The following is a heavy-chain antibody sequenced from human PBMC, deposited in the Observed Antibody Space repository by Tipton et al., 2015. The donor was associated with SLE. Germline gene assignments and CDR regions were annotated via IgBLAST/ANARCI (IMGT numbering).Heavy chain of an antibody. Sequence: SLRLSCTASGFTFSNYPMSWVRQAPGKGLEWVSAISGSGYSTYYADSVKGRLTISRDNSKNTLFLQMNSLRAEDTAVYYCARDGPYGSGVVYWGQGTLVTVSS. D-gene: IGHD3-10*01. CDR1: GFTFSNYP. V-gene: IGHV3-23*01. CDR3: ARDGPYGSGVVY. CDR2: ISGSGYST. J-gene: IGHJ4*02.